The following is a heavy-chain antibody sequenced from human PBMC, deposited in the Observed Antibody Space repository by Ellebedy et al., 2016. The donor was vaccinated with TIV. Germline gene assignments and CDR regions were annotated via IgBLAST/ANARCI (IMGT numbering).Heavy chain of an antibody. D-gene: IGHD3-22*01. CDR2: ISGSGGST. CDR3: ARDRKENYDSCAYVH. CDR1: GFTFSSYA. Sequence: GESLKISXAASGFTFSSYAMSWVRQAPGKGLEWVSAISGSGGSTYYADSVKGRFTISRDNSKNTLYLQMNSLRAEDTAVYYCARDRKENYDSCAYVHWGQGTLVTVSS. J-gene: IGHJ4*02. V-gene: IGHV3-23*01.